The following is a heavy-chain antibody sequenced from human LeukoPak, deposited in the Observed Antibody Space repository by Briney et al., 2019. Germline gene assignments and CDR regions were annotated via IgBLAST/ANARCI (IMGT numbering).Heavy chain of an antibody. D-gene: IGHD6-13*01. CDR2: ISYDGSNK. V-gene: IGHV3-30*04. CDR1: GFTCSSYA. CDR3: ARDIAAAGIPFDY. J-gene: IGHJ4*02. Sequence: GGSLRLSCAASGFTCSSYAMHWVRQAPGKGLEWVAVISYDGSNKYYADSVKGRFTISRDNSKNTLYLQMNSLRAEDTAVYYCARDIAAAGIPFDYWGQATLVTVSS.